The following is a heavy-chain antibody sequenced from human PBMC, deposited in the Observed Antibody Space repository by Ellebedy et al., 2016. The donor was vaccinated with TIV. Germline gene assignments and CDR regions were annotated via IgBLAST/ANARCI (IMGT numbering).Heavy chain of an antibody. CDR2: INSDGSST. CDR1: GFPFSRFW. V-gene: IGHV3-74*01. J-gene: IGHJ3*02. D-gene: IGHD4-17*01. Sequence: GGSLRLSCAASGFTSGFPFSRFWMHWVRQGPGKGLLWVSGINSDGSSTTYADSVKGRFTISRDNAKSSLSLQVNSLTAEDTAVYYCARDGSYGDYLSPTHAFEIWGRGTMVVVSS. CDR3: ARDGSYGDYLSPTHAFEI.